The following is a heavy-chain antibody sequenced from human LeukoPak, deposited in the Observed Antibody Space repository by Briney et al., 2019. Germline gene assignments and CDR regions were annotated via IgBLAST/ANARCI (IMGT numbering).Heavy chain of an antibody. J-gene: IGHJ3*02. V-gene: IGHV3-73*01. CDR1: GFTFSGSA. Sequence: GGSLRLSCAASGFTFSGSAMQWLRQASGKGLEWVGRIRSKANSYATAYAASVKGRFTISRDDSKNTAYLQMNSLKTEDTAVYYCTSSLQGYYTGVDAFDIWGQGTMVTVSS. D-gene: IGHD1-26*01. CDR3: TSSLQGYYTGVDAFDI. CDR2: IRSKANSYAT.